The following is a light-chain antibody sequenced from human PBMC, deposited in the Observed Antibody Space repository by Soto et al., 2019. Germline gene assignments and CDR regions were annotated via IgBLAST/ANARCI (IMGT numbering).Light chain of an antibody. J-gene: IGLJ2*01. V-gene: IGLV1-40*01. CDR2: GNS. Sequence: QSALTQPPSVSGAPGQRVTISCTGCSSNIGTGYDVHWYQQLPGTAPKLLIYGNSNRPSGVPDRFSGSKSGTSASLAITGLQADDEADYYCQSYDSSLSGSVFGGGTKLTVL. CDR3: QSYDSSLSGSV. CDR1: SSNIGTGYD.